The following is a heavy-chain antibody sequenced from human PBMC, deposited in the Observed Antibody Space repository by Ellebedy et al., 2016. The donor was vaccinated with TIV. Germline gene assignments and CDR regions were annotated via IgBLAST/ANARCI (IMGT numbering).Heavy chain of an antibody. CDR2: IIPILGKA. CDR3: ARVVNYYGGNPSYYFDY. V-gene: IGHV1-69*10. J-gene: IGHJ4*02. CDR1: GGTFSSYG. Sequence: AASVKVSCKASGGTFSSYGISWVRQAPGQGLEWMGGIIPILGKANYAQKVQGRVTITADESTYTAYMELSSLRSEDTAVYYCARVVNYYGGNPSYYFDYWGQGTLVTVSS. D-gene: IGHD4-23*01.